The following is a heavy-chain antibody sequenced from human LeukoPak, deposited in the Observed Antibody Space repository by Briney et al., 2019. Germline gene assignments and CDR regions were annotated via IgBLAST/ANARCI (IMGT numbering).Heavy chain of an antibody. CDR3: ARRERYSGSYLSPGAFDI. V-gene: IGHV5-51*01. D-gene: IGHD1-26*01. J-gene: IGHJ3*02. CDR1: GYSFTSYW. CDR2: IYPGDSDT. Sequence: GESLKISCKGSGYSFTSYWIGWVRQMPGKGLEWMGIIYPGDSDTRYSPSFQGQVTISADKSISTAYLQWSSLKASDTAMYYCARRERYSGSYLSPGAFDIWGQGTMVTVSS.